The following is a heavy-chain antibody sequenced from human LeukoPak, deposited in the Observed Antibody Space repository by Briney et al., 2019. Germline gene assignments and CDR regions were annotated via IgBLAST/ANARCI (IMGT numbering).Heavy chain of an antibody. Sequence: GGSLRLSCAASGLTFSSYGMHWVRQAPGKGLEWVAVIWYDGSNKYYADSVKGRFTISRDNSKNTLYLQMNSLRAEDTAVYYCARDPSTIAVAGLGYWGQGTLVTVSS. CDR2: IWYDGSNK. V-gene: IGHV3-33*01. J-gene: IGHJ4*02. CDR3: ARDPSTIAVAGLGY. D-gene: IGHD6-19*01. CDR1: GLTFSSYG.